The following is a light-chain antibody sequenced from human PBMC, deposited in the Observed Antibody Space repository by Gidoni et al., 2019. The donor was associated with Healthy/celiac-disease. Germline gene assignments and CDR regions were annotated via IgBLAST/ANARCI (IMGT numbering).Light chain of an antibody. CDR1: PSVSSY. Sequence: TLSCRASPSVSSYLAWYQQKPGQAPRLLIYDASNRATGIPARFSGSGSGTDFTLTISSLEPEDFAVYYCQQRSNWPPITFGQGTRLEIK. V-gene: IGKV3-11*01. J-gene: IGKJ5*01. CDR3: QQRSNWPPIT. CDR2: DAS.